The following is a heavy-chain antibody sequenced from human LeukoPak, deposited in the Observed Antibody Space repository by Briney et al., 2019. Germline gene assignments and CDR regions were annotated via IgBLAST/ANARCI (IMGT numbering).Heavy chain of an antibody. CDR1: GFTFSSYG. CDR3: AKERQWELVFDY. Sequence: GGSLRLSCAASGFTFSSYGMHWVRQAPGKGLEWVAFIRYDGSNKYYADSVKGRFTISRDNSKNTLYLQMNSLRAEDAAVYYCAKERQWELVFDYWGQGTLVTVSS. J-gene: IGHJ4*02. CDR2: IRYDGSNK. D-gene: IGHD1-26*01. V-gene: IGHV3-30*02.